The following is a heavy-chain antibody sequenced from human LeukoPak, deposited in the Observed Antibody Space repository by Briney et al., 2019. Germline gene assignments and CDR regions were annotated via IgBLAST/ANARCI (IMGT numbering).Heavy chain of an antibody. J-gene: IGHJ4*02. Sequence: ASVKVSCKASGGTFSSYAISWVRQAPGQGLEWMGWISAYNGNTNYAQKLQGRVTMTTDTSTSTAYMELRSLRSDDTAVYYCARVKSGTTPHGDYWGQGTLVTVSS. D-gene: IGHD1-1*01. CDR2: ISAYNGNT. CDR1: GGTFSSYA. CDR3: ARVKSGTTPHGDY. V-gene: IGHV1-18*01.